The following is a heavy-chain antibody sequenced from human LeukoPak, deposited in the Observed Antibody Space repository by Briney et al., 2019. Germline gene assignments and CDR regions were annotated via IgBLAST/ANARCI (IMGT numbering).Heavy chain of an antibody. CDR1: GFTFSSYA. D-gene: IGHD6-13*01. CDR2: ISGSGGST. Sequence: PGGSLRLSCAASGFTFSSYAMSWVRQAPGKGLEWVSAISGSGGSTYYAASVKGRFTISRDNSKNTLYLQMNSLRAEDTAVYYCARFIAAPYYFDYWGRGTLVTVSS. V-gene: IGHV3-23*01. J-gene: IGHJ4*02. CDR3: ARFIAAPYYFDY.